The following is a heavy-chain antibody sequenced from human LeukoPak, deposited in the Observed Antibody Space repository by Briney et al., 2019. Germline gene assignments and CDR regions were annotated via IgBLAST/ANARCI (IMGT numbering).Heavy chain of an antibody. J-gene: IGHJ5*02. Sequence: ASVKVSCKASGYTFTGCYIHWMRQAPGQGLEWMGWINPDSGGTSYAQKFQGRVTMTRDTSISTVYVELSSLRSDDTAVYYCARSDSYTWFDPWGQGTLVTVSS. CDR2: INPDSGGT. CDR1: GYTFTGCY. CDR3: ARSDSYTWFDP. D-gene: IGHD2-15*01. V-gene: IGHV1-2*02.